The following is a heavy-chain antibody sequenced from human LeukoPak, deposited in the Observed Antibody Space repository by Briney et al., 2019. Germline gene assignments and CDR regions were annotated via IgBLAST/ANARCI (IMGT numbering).Heavy chain of an antibody. V-gene: IGHV4-39*07. D-gene: IGHD1-26*01. CDR1: GGSISSSSYY. CDR3: ARDYRNYMDV. CDR2: IYYSGST. Sequence: ASETLSLTCTVSGGSISSSSYYWGWIRQPPGKGLEWIGSIYYSGSTYYNPSLKSRVTISVDTSKNQFSLKLSSVTAADTAVYYCARDYRNYMDVWGKGTTVTVSS. J-gene: IGHJ6*03.